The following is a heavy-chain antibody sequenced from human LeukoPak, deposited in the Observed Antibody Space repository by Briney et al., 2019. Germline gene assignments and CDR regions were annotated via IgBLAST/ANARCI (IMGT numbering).Heavy chain of an antibody. CDR1: GGTFSSYA. CDR2: IIPILGIA. D-gene: IGHD3-22*01. Sequence: GSSVKVSCKASGGTFSSYAISWVRQAPGQGLEWMGRIIPILGIANYAQKFQGRVTITADKSTSTAYMELSSLRSEDTAVYYCATEGDYYDSSGYHPDWGQGTLVTVSS. CDR3: ATEGDYYDSSGYHPD. V-gene: IGHV1-69*04. J-gene: IGHJ4*02.